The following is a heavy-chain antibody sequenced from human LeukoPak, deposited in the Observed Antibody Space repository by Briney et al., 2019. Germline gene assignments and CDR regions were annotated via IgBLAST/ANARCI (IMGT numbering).Heavy chain of an antibody. Sequence: SETLSLTCTVSGGSINTYYWTWIRQPAGKGLEWIGRIYSSGETNYNPSLKSRVTMSVDTSNNQLSLMMTSVTAADTAVLYCARTPQGDNYFDYWGQGHLVIVSS. CDR2: IYSSGET. CDR1: GGSINTYY. D-gene: IGHD3-9*01. J-gene: IGHJ4*02. V-gene: IGHV4-4*07. CDR3: ARTPQGDNYFDY.